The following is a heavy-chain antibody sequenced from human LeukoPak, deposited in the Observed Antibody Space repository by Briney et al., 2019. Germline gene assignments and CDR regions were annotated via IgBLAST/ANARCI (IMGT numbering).Heavy chain of an antibody. CDR2: ISYDGSNK. V-gene: IGHV3-30*03. D-gene: IGHD6-13*01. CDR1: GFTFSSYG. J-gene: IGHJ4*02. CDR3: ALGGTAAGTDY. Sequence: GRSLRLSCAASGFTFSSYGMHWVRQAPGKGLEWVAVISYDGSNKYYADSVKGRFTISRDNSKNTLYLQMNSLRAEDTAVYYCALGGTAAGTDYWGQGALVTVSS.